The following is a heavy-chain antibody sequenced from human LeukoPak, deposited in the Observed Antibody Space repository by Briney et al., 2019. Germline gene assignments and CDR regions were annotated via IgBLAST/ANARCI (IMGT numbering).Heavy chain of an antibody. CDR2: ISGTGGST. D-gene: IGHD6-13*01. J-gene: IGHJ4*02. CDR1: GFTFSSYA. Sequence: PGGSLRLSCAASGFTFSSYAMSWVRQAPGKGLEWVSAISGTGGSTYYADSVKGRFTISRDNAKNSLYLQMNSLRAEDTAVYYCARDGAHSSFVYWGQGTLVTVSS. CDR3: ARDGAHSSFVY. V-gene: IGHV3-23*01.